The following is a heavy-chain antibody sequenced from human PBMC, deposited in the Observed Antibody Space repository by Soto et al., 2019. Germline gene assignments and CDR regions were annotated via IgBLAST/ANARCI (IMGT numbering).Heavy chain of an antibody. J-gene: IGHJ5*02. Sequence: QVHLLQSGPEIKKPEASVKVSCKASGFSLSDDVINWMRQAPGQELDWVGWISPYSDNTNYAQKFQDRVTLTTDTSTSTAYMELRSLRSDDTAVYYCATSEVPASMGGWFANWGQGTLVTVSA. CDR3: ATSEVPASMGGWFAN. V-gene: IGHV1-18*01. CDR2: ISPYSDNT. D-gene: IGHD2-2*01. CDR1: GFSLSDDV.